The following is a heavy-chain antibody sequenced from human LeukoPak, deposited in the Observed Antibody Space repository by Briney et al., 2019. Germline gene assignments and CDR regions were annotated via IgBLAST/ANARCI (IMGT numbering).Heavy chain of an antibody. J-gene: IGHJ4*02. CDR1: GGSISSYY. CDR2: IYTSGST. CDR3: ASVAYYGSGSYYRYFDY. Sequence: PSETLSLTCTVSGGSISSYYWSWIRQPAGKGLEWIGRIYTSGSTNYNPSLKRRVTISVDTSKNQFSLNLTSVIAADTAVYYCASVAYYGSGSYYRYFDYWGQGALVTVSS. D-gene: IGHD3-10*01. V-gene: IGHV4-4*07.